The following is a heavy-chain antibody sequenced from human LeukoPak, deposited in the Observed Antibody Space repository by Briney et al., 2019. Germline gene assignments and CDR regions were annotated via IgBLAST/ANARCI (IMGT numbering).Heavy chain of an antibody. D-gene: IGHD6-6*01. CDR2: IWYDGSNK. V-gene: IGHV3-33*01. CDR1: GFTFSSYG. Sequence: PGRSLRLSCAASGFTFSSYGMHWVRQAPGKGLEWVAVIWYDGSNKYYADSVKGRFTISRDNSKNTLYLQMNSLRAEDTAVYYCARDSEKYKKQLVAPLFDYWGQGTLVTVSS. CDR3: ARDSEKYKKQLVAPLFDY. J-gene: IGHJ4*02.